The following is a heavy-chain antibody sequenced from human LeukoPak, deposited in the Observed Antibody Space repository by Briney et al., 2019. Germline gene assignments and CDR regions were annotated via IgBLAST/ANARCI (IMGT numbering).Heavy chain of an antibody. V-gene: IGHV3-30*18. CDR2: ISDDGSKK. CDR1: GFTFSNYG. J-gene: IGHJ4*02. Sequence: PGRSLRLSCAASGFTFSNYGMHWVRQAPGKGLEWVAIISDDGSKKYYEDSVKGRFTISRDDSKNTLYLQMNSLRAEDTALCYCAKDPRGPDYFDYWGQGTLVTVSS. D-gene: IGHD3-16*01. CDR3: AKDPRGPDYFDY.